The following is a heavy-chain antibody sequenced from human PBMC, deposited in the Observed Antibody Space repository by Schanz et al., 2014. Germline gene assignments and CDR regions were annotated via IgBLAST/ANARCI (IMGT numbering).Heavy chain of an antibody. Sequence: QVQLQESGPGLLKPSETLSLTCTVSGGSISSGSYYWNWIRQPAGKGLEWIGRVYTSGSTNYNPSLKSRLPIPLDPPKNQSPRKLRSFPAADTAVYYCARGGARRFPVVPDAIQGLRGHYYYYYLDVWGKGTTVTASS. CDR3: ARGGARRFPVVPDAIQGLRGHYYYYYLDV. CDR2: VYTSGST. CDR1: GGSISSGSYY. V-gene: IGHV4-61*02. D-gene: IGHD2-2*02. J-gene: IGHJ6*03.